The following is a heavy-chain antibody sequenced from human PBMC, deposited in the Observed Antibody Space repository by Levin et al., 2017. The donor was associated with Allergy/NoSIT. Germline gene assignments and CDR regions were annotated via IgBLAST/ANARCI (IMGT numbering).Heavy chain of an antibody. D-gene: IGHD2-2*01. J-gene: IGHJ4*02. V-gene: IGHV3-74*01. CDR3: ARGGCDRTSCLDH. Sequence: QSGESLKISCTASAFTFRNYYMHWVRQAPGMGLVWVSNILNDGTTNYADSVKGRFTIPRDNAKNTLYLQMNSLGEEDTAVYFCARGGCDRTSCLDHWGQGILVTVSS. CDR2: ILNDGTT. CDR1: AFTFRNYY.